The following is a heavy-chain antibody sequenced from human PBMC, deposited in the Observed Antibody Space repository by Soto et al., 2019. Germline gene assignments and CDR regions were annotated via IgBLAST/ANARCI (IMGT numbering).Heavy chain of an antibody. CDR1: GFTFSSYA. J-gene: IGHJ6*02. CDR2: ISGGGGST. V-gene: IGHV3-23*01. D-gene: IGHD4-4*01. Sequence: GGSLRLSCAASGFTFSSYAMSWVRQAPGKGLEWVSAISGGGGSTYYADSVKGRFTISRDNSKNKLYLQMNSLRAEDTAVYYCARDLAVTTLYYPYDMDVRGPGTTGTLFS. CDR3: ARDLAVTTLYYPYDMDV.